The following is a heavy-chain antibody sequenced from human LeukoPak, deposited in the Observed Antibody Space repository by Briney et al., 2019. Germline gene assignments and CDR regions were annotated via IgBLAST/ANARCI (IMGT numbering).Heavy chain of an antibody. Sequence: SETLSLTCTVSGGSISSYYWSWIRQPPGKGLEWIGYIYYSGSTNYNPSLKSRVTISVDTSKNQFSLKPSSVTAADTAVYYCARDNWNYGSSMDVWGQGTTVTVSS. V-gene: IGHV4-59*01. CDR3: ARDNWNYGSSMDV. CDR1: GGSISSYY. J-gene: IGHJ6*02. D-gene: IGHD1-7*01. CDR2: IYYSGST.